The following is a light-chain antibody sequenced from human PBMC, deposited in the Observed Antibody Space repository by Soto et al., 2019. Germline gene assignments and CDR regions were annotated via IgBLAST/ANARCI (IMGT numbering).Light chain of an antibody. CDR1: RSDVGAYNY. CDR2: EVT. CDR3: SSFKSRFTFV. J-gene: IGLJ1*01. V-gene: IGLV2-14*01. Sequence: QSVLTQPASVSGSPGQSIAISCTGTRSDVGAYNYVSWYQQHPGKAPKLMISEVTNRPSGVSDRFSGSKSGNTASLTISGLQAEDEADYYSSSFKSRFTFVLGTGPKV.